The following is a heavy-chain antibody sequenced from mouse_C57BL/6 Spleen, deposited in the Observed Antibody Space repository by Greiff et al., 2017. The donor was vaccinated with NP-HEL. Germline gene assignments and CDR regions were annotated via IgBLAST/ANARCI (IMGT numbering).Heavy chain of an antibody. J-gene: IGHJ2*01. CDR3: TFGSSFHYFDY. V-gene: IGHV14-4*01. Sequence: EVKLQESGAELVRPGASVKLSCTASGFNIKDDYMHWVKQRPEQGLEWIGWIDPENGDTEYASKFQGKATITADTSSNTAYRQLSSLTSEDTAVYYCTFGSSFHYFDYWGQGTTLTVSS. CDR2: IDPENGDT. CDR1: GFNIKDDY. D-gene: IGHD1-1*01.